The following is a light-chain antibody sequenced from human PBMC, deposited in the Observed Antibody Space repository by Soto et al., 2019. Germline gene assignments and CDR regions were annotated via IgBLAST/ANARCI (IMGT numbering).Light chain of an antibody. J-gene: IGKJ5*01. Sequence: IQMTQSPSYVSSSLGDRVTITCRASQGIKNWLAWYQQKPGKAPNLLIYTGSSLQSGVPSRFSGSVSGTDCTITINSLQTEDGATYDCQQAASFPITFGQGTRLEI. CDR3: QQAASFPIT. CDR2: TGS. V-gene: IGKV1-12*01. CDR1: QGIKNW.